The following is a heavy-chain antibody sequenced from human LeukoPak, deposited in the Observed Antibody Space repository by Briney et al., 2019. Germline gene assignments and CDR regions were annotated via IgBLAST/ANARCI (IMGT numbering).Heavy chain of an antibody. CDR3: ARAYYDILTGYENFDY. CDR1: GYTFTGYY. J-gene: IGHJ4*02. D-gene: IGHD3-9*01. Sequence: ASVKVSCKASGYTFTGYYMHGVRQAPGQGLEWMGWINPNSGGTNYAQKFQGRVTMTRDTSISTAYMELSRLRSDDTAVYYCARAYYDILTGYENFDYWGQGTLVTVSS. CDR2: INPNSGGT. V-gene: IGHV1-2*02.